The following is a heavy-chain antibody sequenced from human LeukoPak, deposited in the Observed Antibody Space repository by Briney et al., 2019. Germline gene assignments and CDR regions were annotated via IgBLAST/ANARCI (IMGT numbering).Heavy chain of an antibody. V-gene: IGHV1-18*01. CDR1: GYTFTSYG. CDR3: ARDRDGLLVMGY. CDR2: ISAYNGNT. D-gene: IGHD2-21*01. Sequence: ASVTVSCKASGYTFTSYGISWVRQAPGQGLEWMGWISAYNGNTNYAQKLQGRVTMTTDTSTSTAYMELRSLRSDDTAVYYCARDRDGLLVMGYWGQGTLVTVSS. J-gene: IGHJ4*02.